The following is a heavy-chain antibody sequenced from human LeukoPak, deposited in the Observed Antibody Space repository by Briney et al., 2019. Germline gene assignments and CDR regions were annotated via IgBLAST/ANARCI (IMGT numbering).Heavy chain of an antibody. CDR1: GFTFSSYE. V-gene: IGHV3-48*03. J-gene: IGHJ4*02. Sequence: GGSLRLSCAASGFTFSSYEMNWVRQAPGKGPEWVSYISSSGSTIYYADSVKGRFTISRDNAKNSLYLQMNSLRAEDTAVYYCARDSSGWHYYFDYWGQGTLVTVSS. D-gene: IGHD6-19*01. CDR3: ARDSSGWHYYFDY. CDR2: ISSSGSTI.